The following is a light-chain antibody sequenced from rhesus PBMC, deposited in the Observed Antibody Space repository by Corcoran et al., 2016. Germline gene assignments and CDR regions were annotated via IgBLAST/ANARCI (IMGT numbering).Light chain of an antibody. CDR3: QQYNNWNRT. CDR2: GAS. V-gene: IGKV3S9*01. CDR1: QSVSSY. Sequence: EIVMTQSPATLSLSPGERATLSCRASQSVSSYVAWYQQKPEQAPRLLIYGASSRATGIPDRFSGGGYGTDFTLIISSLEPEDVGVYYCQQYNNWNRTFGQGTKVEIK. J-gene: IGKJ1*01.